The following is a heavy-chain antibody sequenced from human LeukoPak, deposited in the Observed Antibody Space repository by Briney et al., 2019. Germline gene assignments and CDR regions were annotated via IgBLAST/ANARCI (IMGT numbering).Heavy chain of an antibody. J-gene: IGHJ6*04. Sequence: GGSLRLSCAASGFTFSSYSLNWVRQAPGKGLEWVSSISSSSSYIYYADSVKRRFTISRDNAKNSLYLQMNRLRAEDTAVYNRVTALEIGADVWGKGTTVTVSS. CDR3: VTALEIGADV. CDR1: GFTFSSYS. CDR2: ISSSSSYI. D-gene: IGHD4/OR15-4a*01. V-gene: IGHV3-21*01.